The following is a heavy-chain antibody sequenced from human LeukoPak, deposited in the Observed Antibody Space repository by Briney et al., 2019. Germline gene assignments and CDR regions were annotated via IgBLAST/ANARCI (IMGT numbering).Heavy chain of an antibody. CDR2: IYYSGST. CDR1: GGSISSYD. J-gene: IGHJ4*02. V-gene: IGHV4-59*01. CDR3: ARRPTTVTTSLFDY. Sequence: SETLSLTCTVSGGSISSYDWSWIRQPPGKGLEWVGYIYYSGSTNYNPSLKSRVTISVDTSKNQFSLKLSSVTAADTAVYYCARRPTTVTTSLFDYWGQGTLVTVSS. D-gene: IGHD4-17*01.